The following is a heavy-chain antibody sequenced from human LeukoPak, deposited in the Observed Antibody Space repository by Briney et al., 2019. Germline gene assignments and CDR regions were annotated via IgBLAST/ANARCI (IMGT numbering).Heavy chain of an antibody. J-gene: IGHJ4*02. V-gene: IGHV3-30-3*01. CDR3: AKDVGTTEDY. Sequence: GRSLRLSCAASGFTFSSYAMHWVRQAPGKGQEWVAVISYDGSNKYYADSVKGRFTISRDNSKNTLYLQMNSLRAEDTAVYYCAKDVGTTEDYWGQGTLVTVSS. CDR1: GFTFSSYA. CDR2: ISYDGSNK. D-gene: IGHD4-11*01.